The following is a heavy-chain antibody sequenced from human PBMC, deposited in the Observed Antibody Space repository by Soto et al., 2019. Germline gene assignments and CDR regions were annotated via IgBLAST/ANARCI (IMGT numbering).Heavy chain of an antibody. J-gene: IGHJ4*02. V-gene: IGHV4-59*01. CDR2: IYYNGNT. D-gene: IGHD2-2*01. CDR3: ARPAAFGYWYCFDY. Sequence: PSETLSLICTGSGDSISTYYWRWIRQPPGKGLEWIAYIYYNGNTNYNPSLKSRVTISVDTSKNQFSLKLNSVTAADTAVYYCARPAAFGYWYCFDYWGQGTLVTVS. CDR1: GDSISTYY.